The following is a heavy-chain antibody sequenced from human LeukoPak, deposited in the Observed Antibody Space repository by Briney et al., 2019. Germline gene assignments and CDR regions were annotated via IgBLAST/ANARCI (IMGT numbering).Heavy chain of an antibody. CDR1: GGSISSGGYS. J-gene: IGHJ3*02. CDR3: ASTYYYDSSGYLGAFDI. Sequence: PSQTLSLTCAVSGGSISSGGYSWSWIRQPPGKGLEWFGYIYHSGSTYYNPSLKSRVTISVDRSKNQFSLKLSSVTAADTAVYYCASTYYYDSSGYLGAFDIWGQGTMVTVSS. V-gene: IGHV4-30-2*01. D-gene: IGHD3-22*01. CDR2: IYHSGST.